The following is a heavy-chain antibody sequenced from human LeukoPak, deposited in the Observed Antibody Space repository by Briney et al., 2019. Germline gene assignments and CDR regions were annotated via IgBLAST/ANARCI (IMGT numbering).Heavy chain of an antibody. J-gene: IGHJ4*02. Sequence: ASVKVSCKASGYTVSGYYLHWVRQAPGQGLEWMGRINPNNGGTDYAQKFQGRVTMTRDTSISTAYMELSRLGSDDTAVYYCARGLQGGLEFRGQGTLVTVSS. CDR3: ARGLQGGLEF. V-gene: IGHV1-2*02. CDR1: GYTVSGYY. D-gene: IGHD4-11*01. CDR2: INPNNGGT.